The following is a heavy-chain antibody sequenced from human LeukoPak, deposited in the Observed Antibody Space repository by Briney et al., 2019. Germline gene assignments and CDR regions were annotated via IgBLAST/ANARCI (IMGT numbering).Heavy chain of an antibody. CDR3: ARVGPGGAMAPNSNDAFDI. Sequence: GASVKVSCKASGYTFTSYGISWVRQAPGQGLEWMGWISAYNGNTNYAQKLQGRVTMTTDTSTSTAYMELRSLRSDDTAVYYCARVGPGGAMAPNSNDAFDIWGQGTMVTVSS. V-gene: IGHV1-18*01. D-gene: IGHD3-16*01. CDR2: ISAYNGNT. CDR1: GYTFTSYG. J-gene: IGHJ3*02.